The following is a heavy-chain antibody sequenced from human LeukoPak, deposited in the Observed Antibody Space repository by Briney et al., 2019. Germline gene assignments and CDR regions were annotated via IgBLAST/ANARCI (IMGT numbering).Heavy chain of an antibody. CDR1: VFTFSSYS. Sequence: GGSLRLSCAASVFTFSSYSMNWVRQAPGKGLEWVSSISSSSSYIYYADSVKGRFTISRDNAKNSLYLQMNSLRAEDTAVYYCARVPTWFYECDYWGQGTLVTVSS. V-gene: IGHV3-21*01. CDR2: ISSSSSYI. D-gene: IGHD3-22*01. CDR3: ARVPTWFYECDY. J-gene: IGHJ4*02.